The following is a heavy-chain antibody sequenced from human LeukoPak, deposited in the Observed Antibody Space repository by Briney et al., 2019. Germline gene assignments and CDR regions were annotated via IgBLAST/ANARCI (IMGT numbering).Heavy chain of an antibody. Sequence: PGGSLRLSCAASGFTFSNYAMSWGRQAPGKGLEWVSVISSGGNTYFADSVKGRFTISRDNSENTLYLQMNSLRAEDSAVYYRAKGGYSYGYFDYWGQGILVTVSS. CDR2: ISSGGNT. D-gene: IGHD5-18*01. V-gene: IGHV3-23*01. CDR3: AKGGYSYGYFDY. J-gene: IGHJ4*02. CDR1: GFTFSNYA.